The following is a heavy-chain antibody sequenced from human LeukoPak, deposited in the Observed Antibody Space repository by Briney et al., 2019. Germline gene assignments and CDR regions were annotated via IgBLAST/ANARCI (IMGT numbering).Heavy chain of an antibody. J-gene: IGHJ5*02. Sequence: GGSLRLSCAASGFTFSSYGMHWVRQAPGRGLEWVAVISYDGSNKYYADSVKGRFTISRDNSKNTLYLQMNRLRAEDTAVYYWPKEWGAQAGSNWSDPWGQGTLV. V-gene: IGHV3-30*18. CDR1: GFTFSSYG. CDR2: ISYDGSNK. D-gene: IGHD3-16*01. CDR3: PKEWGAQAGSNWSDP.